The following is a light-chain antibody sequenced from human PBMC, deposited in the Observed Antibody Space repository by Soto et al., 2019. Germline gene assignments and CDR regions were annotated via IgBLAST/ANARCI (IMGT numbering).Light chain of an antibody. CDR2: SNN. V-gene: IGLV1-44*01. Sequence: QSVLTQPPSASGTPGQRVTISCSGTSSNIGSNTVNWYQQLPGTAPKLLIFSNNQRPSGVPDRFSVSKSGTSASLAISGLQSEDEADYYCAAWDDSLHGYVFGTGTKLTVL. CDR1: SSNIGSNT. CDR3: AAWDDSLHGYV. J-gene: IGLJ1*01.